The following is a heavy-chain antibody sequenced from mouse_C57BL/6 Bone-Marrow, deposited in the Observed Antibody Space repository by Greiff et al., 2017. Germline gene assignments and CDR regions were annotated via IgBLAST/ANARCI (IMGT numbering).Heavy chain of an antibody. CDR1: GYTFTSYW. J-gene: IGHJ2*01. V-gene: IGHV1-53*01. Sequence: QVQLQQPGTELVKPGASVKLSCKASGYTFTSYWMHWVKQRPGQGLEWIGNINPSNGGTHFNEHFKSKATLTVDNSSSTVYMQRSRLTSEDSAVYYCARFGDSNCLDYFDYWGQGTTLTVSS. CDR2: INPSNGGT. D-gene: IGHD2-5*01. CDR3: ARFGDSNCLDYFDY.